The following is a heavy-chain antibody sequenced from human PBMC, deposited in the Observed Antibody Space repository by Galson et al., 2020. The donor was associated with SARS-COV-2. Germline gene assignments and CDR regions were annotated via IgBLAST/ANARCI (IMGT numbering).Heavy chain of an antibody. CDR2: FNYGGGT. CDR1: GGSISSTNYY. D-gene: IGHD3-16*02. CDR3: ASKSNMVSFGGVIV. V-gene: IGHV4-39*01. Sequence: SETLSLTCSVSGGSISSTNYYWGWIRQPPGKGLEWIGSFNYGGGTDYNPSLKSRVTISGDTSKNQFSLKLSSVTAADTAVYYCASKSNMVSFGGVIVWGQGTLVTVSS. J-gene: IGHJ4*02.